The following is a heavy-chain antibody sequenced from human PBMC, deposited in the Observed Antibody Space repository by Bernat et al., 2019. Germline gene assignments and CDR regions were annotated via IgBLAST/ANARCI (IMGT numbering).Heavy chain of an antibody. Sequence: VQLVESGGGLVQPGGSLRLSCAASGFTFSSYGMHWVRQAPGKGLEWVAVISYDGSNKYYADSVKGRFTISRDNSKNTLYLQMNSLRAEDTAVYYCAKVVRATRTHDAFDIWGQGTMVTVSS. V-gene: IGHV3-30*18. CDR2: ISYDGSNK. CDR3: AKVVRATRTHDAFDI. CDR1: GFTFSSYG. J-gene: IGHJ3*02. D-gene: IGHD2-15*01.